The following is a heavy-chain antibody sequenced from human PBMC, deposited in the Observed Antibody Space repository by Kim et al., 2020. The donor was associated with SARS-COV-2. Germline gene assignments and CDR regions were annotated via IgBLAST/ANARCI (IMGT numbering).Heavy chain of an antibody. V-gene: IGHV3-23*01. Sequence: GGSLRLSCVGSGFTFSSYAMTWVRQAPGKGLEWLSGISGSGSSTYYADSVKGRFTISRDNSRNTLFLQMNSLRAEDTAVYYCAKDREYCSTTGCYETAVAAPDSWGQGTLVTVSS. CDR3: AKDREYCSTTGCYETAVAAPDS. D-gene: IGHD2-2*01. CDR1: GFTFSSYA. CDR2: ISGSGSST. J-gene: IGHJ4*02.